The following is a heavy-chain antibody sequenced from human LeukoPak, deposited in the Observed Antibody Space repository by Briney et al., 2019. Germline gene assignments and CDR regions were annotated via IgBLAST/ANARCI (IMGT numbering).Heavy chain of an antibody. CDR2: ISTYNGNT. CDR3: ARDCDRSGYYCY. Sequence: ASVKVSCKASVYTFSDFGISWVRQAPGQGLEWMGWISTYNGNTNYAQKLQGRVAINTDTSTSTAYMGLRSLRSDDTAVYYCARDCDRSGYYCYWGQGTLVTVSS. D-gene: IGHD3-22*01. V-gene: IGHV1-18*01. J-gene: IGHJ4*02. CDR1: VYTFSDFG.